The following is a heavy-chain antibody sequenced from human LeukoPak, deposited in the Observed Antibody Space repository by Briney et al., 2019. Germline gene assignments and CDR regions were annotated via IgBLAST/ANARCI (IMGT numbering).Heavy chain of an antibody. D-gene: IGHD3-10*01. CDR3: ARDYYGSGSYE. Sequence: PGGSLRLSCAASGFTVSSNYMSWVRQAPGKGLEWVSIIYSGGSTYYADSVKGRFTISRDNSKNTLYLQMNTLGAEDTAVYYCARDYYGSGSYEWGQGTLVTVSS. CDR1: GFTVSSNY. J-gene: IGHJ4*02. V-gene: IGHV3-53*01. CDR2: IYSGGST.